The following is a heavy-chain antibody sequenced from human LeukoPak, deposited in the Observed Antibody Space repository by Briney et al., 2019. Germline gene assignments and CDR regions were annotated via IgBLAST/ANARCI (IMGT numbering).Heavy chain of an antibody. CDR2: ISSSSSYI. Sequence: GGSLRLSCAASAFTFSSYSMNWVRQAPGKGLEWVSSISSSSSYIYYADSVKGRFTISRDNAKNSLYLQMNSLRAEDTAVYYCATSTFGVRYFDYWGQGTLVTASS. D-gene: IGHD3-10*01. CDR1: AFTFSSYS. V-gene: IGHV3-21*01. CDR3: ATSTFGVRYFDY. J-gene: IGHJ4*02.